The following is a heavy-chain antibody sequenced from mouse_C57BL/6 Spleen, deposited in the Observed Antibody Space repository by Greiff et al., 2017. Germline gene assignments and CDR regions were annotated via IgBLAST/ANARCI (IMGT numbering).Heavy chain of an antibody. CDR3: ARDDYVFDY. Sequence: QVQLQQPGAELVQPGASVRLSCKASGYTFTSFWMHWVKQRPGQGLEWIGMINPNSGSTNYNVKFKSKATLTVDKSSSTAYMQLSSLTSKDSAVYYCARDDYVFDYWGQGTTLTVSS. CDR2: INPNSGST. V-gene: IGHV1-64*01. CDR1: GYTFTSFW. J-gene: IGHJ2*01. D-gene: IGHD2-4*01.